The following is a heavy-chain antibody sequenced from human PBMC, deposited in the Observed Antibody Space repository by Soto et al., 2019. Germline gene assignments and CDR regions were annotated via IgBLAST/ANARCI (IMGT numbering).Heavy chain of an antibody. Sequence: SVKVSCKASGGTFSSYAISWVRQAPGQGLEWMGGIIPIFGTANYAQKFQGRVTITADKSTSTAYMELSSLRSEDTAVYYCATPYYYDSSGYGLYYFDYWGQGTLVTVSS. D-gene: IGHD3-22*01. V-gene: IGHV1-69*06. CDR3: ATPYYYDSSGYGLYYFDY. J-gene: IGHJ4*02. CDR1: GGTFSSYA. CDR2: IIPIFGTA.